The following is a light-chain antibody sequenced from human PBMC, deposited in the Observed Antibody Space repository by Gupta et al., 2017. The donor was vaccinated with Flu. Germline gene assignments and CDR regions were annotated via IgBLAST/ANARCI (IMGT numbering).Light chain of an antibody. CDR2: WAS. CDR3: QQYYTTPYS. J-gene: IGKJ2*03. Sequence: DIVMTQSPDSLAVSLGDRATINCKSSQSVLYNSNNKNYLSWYQQKPGQPPKLLIYWASTRESGVPDRFSGSGSGTDFTLTISSLQAEDVAVYYCQQYYTTPYSFGQGTKLEIK. CDR1: QSVLYNSNNKNY. V-gene: IGKV4-1*01.